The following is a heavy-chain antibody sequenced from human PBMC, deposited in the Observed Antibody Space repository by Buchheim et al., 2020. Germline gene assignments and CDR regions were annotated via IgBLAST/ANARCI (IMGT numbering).Heavy chain of an antibody. Sequence: QVQLVQSGAEVKKPGASVKVSCKASGYTFTGYYMPWVRQAPGQGLEWMGWINPNSGGTNYAQKFQASVTMTRATPISTAYMELSRLRSDDTAVYYCARDSIERGPGIAAAGTGHFDYWGQGTL. CDR2: INPNSGGT. J-gene: IGHJ4*02. D-gene: IGHD6-13*01. CDR3: ARDSIERGPGIAAAGTGHFDY. CDR1: GYTFTGYY. V-gene: IGHV1-2*02.